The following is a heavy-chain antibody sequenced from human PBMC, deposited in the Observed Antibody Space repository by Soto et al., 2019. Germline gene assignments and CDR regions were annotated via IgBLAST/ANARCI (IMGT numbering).Heavy chain of an antibody. D-gene: IGHD2-2*01. Sequence: GGSLRLSCAASGFTFSDYYMSWIRQAPGKGLEWVSYISSSSSYTNYADSVKGRFTISRDNAKNSLHLQMNSLRAEDTAVYYCARDTIVVPAPIVWGQGTTVTVSS. V-gene: IGHV3-11*06. CDR1: GFTFSDYY. CDR2: ISSSSSYT. CDR3: ARDTIVVPAPIV. J-gene: IGHJ6*02.